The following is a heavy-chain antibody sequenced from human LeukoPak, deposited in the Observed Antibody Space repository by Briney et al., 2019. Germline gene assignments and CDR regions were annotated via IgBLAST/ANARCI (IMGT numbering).Heavy chain of an antibody. CDR2: IYYSGST. V-gene: IGHV4-39*01. J-gene: IGHJ4*02. D-gene: IGHD2-2*01. Sequence: SETLCLTCTVSGGSISSSSYYWGWIRQPPGKGLEWIGSIYYSGSTYYNPSLKSRVTISVDTSKNQFSLKLSSVTAADTAVYYCARQRPSPLSCTRVYFDYWGQGTLVTVSS. CDR1: GGSISSSSYY. CDR3: ARQRPSPLSCTRVYFDY.